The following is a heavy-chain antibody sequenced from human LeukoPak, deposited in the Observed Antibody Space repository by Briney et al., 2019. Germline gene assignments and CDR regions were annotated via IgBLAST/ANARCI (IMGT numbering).Heavy chain of an antibody. CDR1: GGSISSYY. V-gene: IGHV4-59*01. D-gene: IGHD2-2*03. J-gene: IGHJ5*02. Sequence: KPSETLSLTCTVPGGSISSYYWSWIRQPPGKGLEWIGYIYYSGSTNYNPSLKSRVTISVDTSKNQFSLKLSSVTAADTAVYYCARLDGSGSWGQGTLVTVSS. CDR2: IYYSGST. CDR3: ARLDGSGS.